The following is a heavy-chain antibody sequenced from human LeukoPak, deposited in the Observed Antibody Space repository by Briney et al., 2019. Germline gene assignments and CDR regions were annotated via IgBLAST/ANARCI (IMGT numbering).Heavy chain of an antibody. J-gene: IGHJ5*02. V-gene: IGHV4-34*01. D-gene: IGHD6-13*01. CDR2: INHSGST. Sequence: PSETLSLTCAVYGGSFSGYYWSWIRQPPGKGLEWIGEINHSGSTNYNPSLKSRVTISVDTSKNQFSLKLSSVTAADTAVYYCARGPRKNIYSSSWYGVYNWFDPWGQGTLVTVSS. CDR3: ARGPRKNIYSSSWYGVYNWFDP. CDR1: GGSFSGYY.